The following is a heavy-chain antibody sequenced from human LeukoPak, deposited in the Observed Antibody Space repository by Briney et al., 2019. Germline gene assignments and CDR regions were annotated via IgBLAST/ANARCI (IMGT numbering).Heavy chain of an antibody. CDR2: ISSGSVYI. Sequence: GGSLRLSCAASGFTFSTYGTNWVRQAPGKGLEWVSSISSGSVYIYYADSVKGRFTISRDNAKSSLYLQMNSLRAEDTAVYYCARPLNWFDPWGQGTLVTVSS. V-gene: IGHV3-21*01. CDR3: ARPLNWFDP. J-gene: IGHJ5*02. CDR1: GFTFSTYG.